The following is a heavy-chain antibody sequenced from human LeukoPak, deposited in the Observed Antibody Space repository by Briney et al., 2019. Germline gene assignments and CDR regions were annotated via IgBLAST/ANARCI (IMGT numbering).Heavy chain of an antibody. CDR3: ARRYYDFWSGPYGMDV. D-gene: IGHD3-3*01. CDR1: GFTFTSSA. V-gene: IGHV1-58*01. Sequence: SVKVSCKASGFTFTSSAVQWVRQARGQRLEWIGWIVVGSGNTNYAQKFQERVTITRDMSTSTAYMELSSLRSEDTAVYYCARRYYDFWSGPYGMDVWGQGTTVTVSS. CDR2: IVVGSGNT. J-gene: IGHJ6*02.